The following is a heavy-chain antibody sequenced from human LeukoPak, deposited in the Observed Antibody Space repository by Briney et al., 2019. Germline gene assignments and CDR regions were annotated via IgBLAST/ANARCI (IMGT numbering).Heavy chain of an antibody. CDR1: GVSISSSNSY. CDR2: IYYSGNT. J-gene: IGHJ4*02. V-gene: IGHV4-39*02. D-gene: IGHD6-19*01. CDR3: ARDRDSSPWGY. Sequence: SETLSLTCTVSGVSISSSNSYWGWIRQPPGKGLEWIGSIYYSGNTYYNASLKSQVSISIDTSKNQFSLRLTSVTAADTAVYYCARDRDSSPWGYWGQGTLVTVSS.